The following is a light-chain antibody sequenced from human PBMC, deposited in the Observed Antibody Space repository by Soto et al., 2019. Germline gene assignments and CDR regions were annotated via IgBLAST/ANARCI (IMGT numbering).Light chain of an antibody. V-gene: IGLV2-11*01. CDR3: CSYGGGYTPLV. CDR1: SSDVGVYNY. J-gene: IGLJ2*01. Sequence: QSALTQPRSVSASPGQSVTLSCTGSSSDVGVYNYVSWYQQHPGKAPKLMIYDVSKRPSGVPGRFSGSKSGNTASLTISGLQAEDEADYYCCSYGGGYTPLVFGGGTKLTVL. CDR2: DVS.